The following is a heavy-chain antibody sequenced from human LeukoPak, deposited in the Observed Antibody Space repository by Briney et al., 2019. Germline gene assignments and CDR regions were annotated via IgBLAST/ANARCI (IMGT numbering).Heavy chain of an antibody. CDR3: AKEVPAGMDV. CDR2: IYGTDGST. Sequence: LGGSLRLSCAASGFTFSKYTMNWVRQAPGRGLEWVSAIYGTDGSTFYADSVRGRFTISRDNSKNMVYLQMNSLRVEDTAVYYCAKEVPAGMDVWGQGTTVTASS. J-gene: IGHJ6*02. CDR1: GFTFSKYT. V-gene: IGHV3-23*01. D-gene: IGHD2-2*01.